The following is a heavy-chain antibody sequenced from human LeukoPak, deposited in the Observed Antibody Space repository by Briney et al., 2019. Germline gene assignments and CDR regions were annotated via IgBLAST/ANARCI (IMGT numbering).Heavy chain of an antibody. CDR2: ISGDVRNT. CDR3: AKRDVSGSYFLDY. V-gene: IGHV3-23*01. J-gene: IGHJ4*02. D-gene: IGHD3-10*01. Sequence: GGSLRVSCAASGFTFRNYGMTWVRQAPRMGLEWVSCISGDVRNTYYADSVRGRFTISRDNSKNTLYLEMNSLRAEDTALYYCAKRDVSGSYFLDYWGQGTLVTVS. CDR1: GFTFRNYG.